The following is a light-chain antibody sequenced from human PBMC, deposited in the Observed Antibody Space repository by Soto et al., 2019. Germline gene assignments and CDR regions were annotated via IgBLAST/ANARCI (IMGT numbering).Light chain of an antibody. J-gene: IGKJ1*01. CDR3: QQTYATPTT. Sequence: DIQMTQSPSSLSASVGDRVILTCRASQTIRTSLNWYQQKPGKAPKLLIYAASTLHSGVPSRFSGSGSGTDFTLSISNLQPEDFATYFCQQTYATPTTFGQGTKVDIK. CDR1: QTIRTS. V-gene: IGKV1-39*01. CDR2: AAS.